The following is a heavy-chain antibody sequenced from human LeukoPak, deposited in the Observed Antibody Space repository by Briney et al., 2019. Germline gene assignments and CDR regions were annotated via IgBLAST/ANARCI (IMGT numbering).Heavy chain of an antibody. CDR2: ISYDGSNK. CDR1: GFTLSSYG. Sequence: GGSLRLSCAASGFTLSSYGMHWVRQAPGKGLEWVAVISYDGSNKYYADSVKGRFTISRDNSKNTLYLQMNSLRAEDTAVYYCAKDSGFGELLGWFDPWGQGTLVTVSS. D-gene: IGHD3-10*01. V-gene: IGHV3-30*18. CDR3: AKDSGFGELLGWFDP. J-gene: IGHJ5*02.